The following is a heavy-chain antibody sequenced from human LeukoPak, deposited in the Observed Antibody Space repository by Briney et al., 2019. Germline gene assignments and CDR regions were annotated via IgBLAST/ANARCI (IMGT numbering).Heavy chain of an antibody. V-gene: IGHV3-74*01. CDR3: ARDIYDLGAAAGTDY. CDR2: INNDGSST. CDR1: GFTFSSYW. Sequence: PGGSLRLSCAASGFTFSSYWMHWVRQAPGKGLVWVSRINNDGSSTSYADSVKGRFTISRDNAKNTLYLQMNSLRAEDTAVYYCARDIYDLGAAAGTDYWGQGTLVTVSS. D-gene: IGHD6-13*01. J-gene: IGHJ4*02.